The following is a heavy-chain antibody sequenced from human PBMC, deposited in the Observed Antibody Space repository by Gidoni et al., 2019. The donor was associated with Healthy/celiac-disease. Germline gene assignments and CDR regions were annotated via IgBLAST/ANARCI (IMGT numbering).Heavy chain of an antibody. Sequence: LQLQESGPGLVQPSETLSLTCTASGGSLTSSSYLWGWIRQPPGKGLEWIGSIYYSGSTYYNPYLKSRVTISVDTSKNQFSLKLSSVTAADTAVYYCARQPYYYDSSGYSDYWGQGTLVTVSS. J-gene: IGHJ4*02. CDR3: ARQPYYYDSSGYSDY. CDR1: GGSLTSSSYL. D-gene: IGHD3-22*01. CDR2: IYYSGST. V-gene: IGHV4-39*01.